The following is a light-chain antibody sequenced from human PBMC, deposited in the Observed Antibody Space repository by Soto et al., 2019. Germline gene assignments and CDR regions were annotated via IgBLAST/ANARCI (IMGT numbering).Light chain of an antibody. CDR1: ISDVGGYNT. J-gene: IGLJ1*01. CDR2: DVS. Sequence: QSALTQPASVSGSPGQSITISCTGTISDVGGYNTVSWYQQHPGKVPKLMIHDVSDRPSWVSDRFSGSKSGNTASLTISGLQADDEADYYCSSYTTSISYVFGSGTKLTVL. CDR3: SSYTTSISYV. V-gene: IGLV2-14*01.